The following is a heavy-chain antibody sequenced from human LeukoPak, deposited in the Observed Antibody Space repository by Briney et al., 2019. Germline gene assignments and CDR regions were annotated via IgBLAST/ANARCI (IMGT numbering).Heavy chain of an antibody. V-gene: IGHV5-51*01. Sequence: GEPLKIPCKGSGYNFTKHWIRWGPQIPGKSLEWMGITHPGDSDTRHSPSFQGQVTISHNKSNSPAYLRCGGLKTSDPASYYCGRTFGRDGSSYYPVDYWGPGTLVTVSS. D-gene: IGHD3-22*01. CDR3: GRTFGRDGSSYYPVDY. CDR2: THPGDSDT. CDR1: GYNFTKHW. J-gene: IGHJ4*02.